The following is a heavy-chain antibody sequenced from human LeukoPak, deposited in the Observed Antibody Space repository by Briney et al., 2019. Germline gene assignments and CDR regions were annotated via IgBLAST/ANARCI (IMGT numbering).Heavy chain of an antibody. Sequence: ASVKVSCKASGYTFTSYAMHWVRQAPGQGLEWMGWINAGNGNTKYSQKFQGRVTITRDTSASTAYMELSSLRSEDTAVYYCARAPYGSTHFDYWGQGTLVTVSS. CDR1: GYTFTSYA. V-gene: IGHV1-3*01. CDR3: ARAPYGSTHFDY. CDR2: INAGNGNT. D-gene: IGHD3-10*01. J-gene: IGHJ4*02.